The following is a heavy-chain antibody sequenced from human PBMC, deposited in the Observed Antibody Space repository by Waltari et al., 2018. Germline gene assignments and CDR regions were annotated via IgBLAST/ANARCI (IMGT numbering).Heavy chain of an antibody. CDR3: ARTRITIFGVVIKGYYMDV. Sequence: QVQLQESGPGLVKPSETLSLTCTVSGGSISSYYWSWIRQPPGKGLEWIGYIYYSGSNNYNPSLKSRVTISVDTYKNQFSLKLSYVTAADTAVYYCARTRITIFGVVIKGYYMDVWGKGTTVTISS. V-gene: IGHV4-59*08. D-gene: IGHD3-3*01. CDR1: GGSISSYY. CDR2: IYYSGSN. J-gene: IGHJ6*03.